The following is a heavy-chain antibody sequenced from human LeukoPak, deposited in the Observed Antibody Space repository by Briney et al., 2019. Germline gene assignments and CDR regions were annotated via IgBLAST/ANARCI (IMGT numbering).Heavy chain of an antibody. CDR1: GLSFNTYW. Sequence: GGSLRLSCAASGLSFNTYWMTWVRQAPGKGLEWVANINQDGSEKNYVGSVKGRFTTSRDSAKKSLHLQMNSLRAEDTAVYYCGRGPGYRSDYWGQGTLVTVSS. CDR2: INQDGSEK. V-gene: IGHV3-7*05. J-gene: IGHJ4*02. D-gene: IGHD5-12*01. CDR3: GRGPGYRSDY.